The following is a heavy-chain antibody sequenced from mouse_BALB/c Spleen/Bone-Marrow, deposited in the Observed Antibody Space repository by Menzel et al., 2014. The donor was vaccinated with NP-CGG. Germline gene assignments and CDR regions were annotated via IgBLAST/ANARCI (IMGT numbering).Heavy chain of an antibody. CDR3: VKDGNPFDC. CDR2: IHPSDSAT. V-gene: IGHV1-74*01. D-gene: IGHD2-1*01. J-gene: IGHJ2*01. CDR1: GYSFTNYW. Sequence: VQLQRSGAELVRPGASAKLFCKASGYSFTNYWMNWVKQRPGQGLEWIGMIHPSDSATRVNQNFKDKATLTVDKSSSTAYMQLSSPTSEDSAVYYCVKDGNPFDCWGQGTTLTVSS.